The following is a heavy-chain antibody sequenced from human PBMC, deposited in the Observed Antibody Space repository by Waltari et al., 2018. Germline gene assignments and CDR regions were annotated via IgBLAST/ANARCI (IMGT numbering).Heavy chain of an antibody. D-gene: IGHD4-4*01. V-gene: IGHV1-2*02. CDR1: GYTFTGYY. CDR2: INPNSGGT. Sequence: VKLVQPGAEVKKPGDSVKVSCKASGYTFTGYYMHWVRQAPGQGLEWMGWINPNSGGTNYAQNFQGRVTMTRDTSISTAYMELSRLRSDDTAVYYCSRDGTGTTSDYWGQGTLVTVSS. CDR3: SRDGTGTTSDY. J-gene: IGHJ4*02.